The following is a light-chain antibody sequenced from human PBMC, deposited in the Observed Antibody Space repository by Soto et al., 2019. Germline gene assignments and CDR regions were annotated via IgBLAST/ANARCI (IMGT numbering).Light chain of an antibody. CDR1: QTISSW. V-gene: IGKV1-5*03. Sequence: DFQMTQSPYTLCASVVDRVTITCWASQTISSWLAWYQQKPGKAPKLLIYKASTLKSGVPSRFSGSGSGTEFTLTISSLQPDDFATYYCQHYNSYSEAFGQGTKVDIK. CDR3: QHYNSYSEA. J-gene: IGKJ1*01. CDR2: KAS.